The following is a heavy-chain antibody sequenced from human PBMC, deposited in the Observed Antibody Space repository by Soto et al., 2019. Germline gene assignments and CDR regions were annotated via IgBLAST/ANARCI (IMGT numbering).Heavy chain of an antibody. V-gene: IGHV4-59*01. CDR1: GGSISSYY. D-gene: IGHD4-17*01. CDR3: TRGWMTTVLNY. Sequence: QVQLQESGPGLVKPSETLSLTCTVSGGSISSYYWSWIRQPPGKGLEWIGFIYYSGSTNYNPSLKSRVTISVDTSKNHFSLKLSSVTAADTAVYYCTRGWMTTVLNYWGQGALVTVSS. CDR2: IYYSGST. J-gene: IGHJ4*02.